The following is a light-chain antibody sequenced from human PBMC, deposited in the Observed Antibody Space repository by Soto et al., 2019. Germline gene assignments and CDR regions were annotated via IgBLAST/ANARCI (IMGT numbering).Light chain of an antibody. J-gene: IGLJ1*01. CDR3: SSFTSTSTYV. V-gene: IGLV2-18*02. CDR2: DVI. CDR1: SSDVGAYNR. Sequence: QSALTQPPSVSGSPGQSVAISCSGTSSDVGAYNRVSWYQQPPGTAPKLMIYDVINRPSGVPDRFSGSKSGNTASLTISGLQAEDEADYYCSSFTSTSTYVFGTWTQLTVL.